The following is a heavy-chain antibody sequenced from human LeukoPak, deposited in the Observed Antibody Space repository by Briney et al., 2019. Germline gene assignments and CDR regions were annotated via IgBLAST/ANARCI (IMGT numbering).Heavy chain of an antibody. V-gene: IGHV3-30*09. J-gene: IGHJ3*02. Sequence: GGSLRLSCAASGFTFSSYAMHWVRQAPGKGLEWVAVISYDGSNKYYADSVKGRFAISRDNSKNTLYLQMNSLRAEDTAVYYCARDSRFKLYYYDSSGIDIWGQGTMVTVSS. CDR1: GFTFSSYA. CDR3: ARDSRFKLYYYDSSGIDI. D-gene: IGHD3-22*01. CDR2: ISYDGSNK.